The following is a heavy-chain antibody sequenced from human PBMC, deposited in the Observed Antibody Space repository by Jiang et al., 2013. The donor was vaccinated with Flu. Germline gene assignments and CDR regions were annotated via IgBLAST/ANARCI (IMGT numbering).Heavy chain of an antibody. CDR2: IDWDDDK. D-gene: IGHD4-11*01. J-gene: IGHJ6*04. CDR1: GFSLSTSGMC. V-gene: IGHV2-70*11. CDR3: ARIRAVTQQIYYYYYGMDV. Sequence: KPTQTLTLTCTFSGFSLSTSGMCVSWIRQPPGKALEWLARIDWDDDKYYSTSLKTRPTISKDTSKNQVVLTMTNMDPVDTATYYCARIRAVTQQIYYYYYGMDVWGKGTTVTVSS.